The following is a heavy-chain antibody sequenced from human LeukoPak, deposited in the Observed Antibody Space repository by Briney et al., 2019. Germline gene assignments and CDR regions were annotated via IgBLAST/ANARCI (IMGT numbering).Heavy chain of an antibody. CDR3: ARDGLPVALDK. D-gene: IGHD2-2*01. V-gene: IGHV3-7*01. CDR1: GFTFNRHW. Sequence: GGSLRLSCAASGFTFNRHWMTWVRQAPGKGLEWIANVNPDMSEKNYVESVKGRFTISRDKVKSSLYLQMNSLRGDDTAVYYCARDGLPVALDKWGQGTLVTVSS. CDR2: VNPDMSEK. J-gene: IGHJ4*02.